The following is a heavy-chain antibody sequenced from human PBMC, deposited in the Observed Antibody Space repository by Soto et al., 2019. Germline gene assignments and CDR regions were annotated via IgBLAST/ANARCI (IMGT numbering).Heavy chain of an antibody. D-gene: IGHD3-10*01. Sequence: SVKVSCKASGGTFSSYAISWVRQAPGQGLEWMGGIIPIFGTANYAQKFQGRVTITADESTSTAYMELSSLRSEDTAVYYHATDQRLRGSGDFNAMVVRGHCTTVT. V-gene: IGHV1-69*13. J-gene: IGHJ6*01. CDR1: GGTFSSYA. CDR3: ATDQRLRGSGDFNAMVV. CDR2: IIPIFGTA.